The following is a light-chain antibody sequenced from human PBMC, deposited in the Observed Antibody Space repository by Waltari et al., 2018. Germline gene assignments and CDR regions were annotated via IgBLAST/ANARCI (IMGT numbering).Light chain of an antibody. CDR2: SAS. CDR1: QGISSY. J-gene: IGKJ1*01. CDR3: QQYYNYPRT. Sequence: VRMTQSPSSVSASPGDRVTITCRASQGISSYVAWYQQKPGKAPKLLIYSASSLQSGVASRFSGSGSGTEFTLTVSSLQSEDSATYYCQQYYNYPRTFGQGTKVEIK. V-gene: IGKV1-8*01.